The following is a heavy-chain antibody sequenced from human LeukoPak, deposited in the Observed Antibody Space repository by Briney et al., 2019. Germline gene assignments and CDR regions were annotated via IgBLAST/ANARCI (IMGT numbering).Heavy chain of an antibody. D-gene: IGHD1-1*01. Sequence: GGSLRLSFSGSGFSVCSNYRSLVRQAPGKGLEWVSVIYSGGSTYYADSVKGRFTISRDNSKNTLYLQMNSLRAEDTAVYYCARRPRVHADYWGQRTLVTVSS. CDR1: GFSVCSNY. CDR3: ARRPRVHADY. V-gene: IGHV3-53*01. CDR2: IYSGGST. J-gene: IGHJ4*02.